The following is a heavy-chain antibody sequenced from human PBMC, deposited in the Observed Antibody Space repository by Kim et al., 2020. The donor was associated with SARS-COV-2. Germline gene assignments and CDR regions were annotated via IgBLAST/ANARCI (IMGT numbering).Heavy chain of an antibody. CDR3: AKVPRAGNPRYSSGQTAVGWFDP. J-gene: IGHJ5*02. V-gene: IGHV3-30*18. CDR1: GFTFSSYG. CDR2: ISYDGSNK. D-gene: IGHD6-19*01. Sequence: GGSLRLSCAASGFTFSSYGMHWVRQAPGKGLEWVAVISYDGSNKYYADSGKGRFTISRDNSKNTLYLQMNSLRAEDTAVYYCAKVPRAGNPRYSSGQTAVGWFDPWGQGTLVTVSS.